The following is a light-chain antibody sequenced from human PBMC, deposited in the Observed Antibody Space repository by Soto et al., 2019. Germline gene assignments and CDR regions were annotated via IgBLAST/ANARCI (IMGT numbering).Light chain of an antibody. V-gene: IGLV1-47*01. Sequence: QPVLTQPPSASGTPGQRVTISCSGGSSNIGTNYVYWYQQLPGTAPKLLIYRNHLRPSGVTDRFSASKSGTSASLAISGLRSEDEADYFCAGWDDSLHGLLFGSGSKLTV. CDR2: RNH. CDR3: AGWDDSLHGLL. CDR1: SSNIGTNY. J-gene: IGLJ1*01.